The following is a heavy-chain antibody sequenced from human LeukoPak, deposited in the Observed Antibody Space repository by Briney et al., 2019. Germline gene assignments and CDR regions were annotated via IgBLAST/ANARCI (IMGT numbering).Heavy chain of an antibody. CDR1: GFTFSSYW. V-gene: IGHV3-7*03. D-gene: IGHD3-16*01. CDR3: ARGGGLDV. Sequence: GGSLRLSCAACGFTFSSYWMNWDRQAPGKGLEGVASINHNGNVNYYVDSVKGRFTISRDNAKNSLYLQMSNLRAEDTAVYFCARGGGLDVWGQGATVTVSS. CDR2: INHNGNVN. J-gene: IGHJ6*02.